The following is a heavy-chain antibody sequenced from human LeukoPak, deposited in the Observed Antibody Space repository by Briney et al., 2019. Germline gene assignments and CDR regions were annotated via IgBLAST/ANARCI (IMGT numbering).Heavy chain of an antibody. D-gene: IGHD2-15*01. CDR3: ARDGGGSPARPTHYYFDY. CDR2: IWYDGSNK. Sequence: GGSLRLSCVASGFTFSTYGMHWVRQAPGKGLEWVALIWYDGSNKFYADSVKGRFTISRDNSKNTLYLQMNSLRAEDTAVYYCARDGGGSPARPTHYYFDYWGQGTLVPVSS. J-gene: IGHJ4*02. V-gene: IGHV3-33*01. CDR1: GFTFSTYG.